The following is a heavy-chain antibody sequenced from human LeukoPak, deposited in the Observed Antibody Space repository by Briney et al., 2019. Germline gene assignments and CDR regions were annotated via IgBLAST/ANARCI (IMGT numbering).Heavy chain of an antibody. Sequence: GALRLSCAASGFTFNSHWMNWVRQAPGKGLEWVGIINQDGGRIGYGDSVKGRFTISRDNAKNSLYLQMNSLRAEDTAVYYCAQQRGYGSGNLDYWGQGTLVTVSS. CDR1: GFTFNSHW. CDR3: AQQRGYGSGNLDY. D-gene: IGHD3-10*01. V-gene: IGHV3-7*01. J-gene: IGHJ4*02. CDR2: INQDGGRI.